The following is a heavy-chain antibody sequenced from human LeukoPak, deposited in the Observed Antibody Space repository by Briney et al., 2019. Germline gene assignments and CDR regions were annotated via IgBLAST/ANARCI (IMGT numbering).Heavy chain of an antibody. CDR2: ISGSGGST. CDR1: GFTFSSYA. D-gene: IGHD1-26*01. J-gene: IGHJ4*02. Sequence: SGGSLRLSCAASGFTFSSYAMSWVRQGPGKGLEWVSAISGSGGSTYYADSVKGRFTISRDNSKNTLYLQMNSLRAEDTAVYYCAKATRIVGATTAFDYWGQGTLVTVSS. V-gene: IGHV3-23*01. CDR3: AKATRIVGATTAFDY.